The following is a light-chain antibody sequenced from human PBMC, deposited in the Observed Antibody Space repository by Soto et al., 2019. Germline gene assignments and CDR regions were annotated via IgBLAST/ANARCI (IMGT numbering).Light chain of an antibody. Sequence: EIVLTQAPGTLSLSPGERATLSCRASQSVSSSYLAWYQQKPGQAPRLLIYGASSRATGIPDRFSGSGSGTDFTLTSSRLEPDDVTVYYSQYYGSSRTFGQGTKLDIK. J-gene: IGKJ1*01. CDR3: QYYGSSRT. CDR2: GAS. CDR1: QSVSSSY. V-gene: IGKV3-20*01.